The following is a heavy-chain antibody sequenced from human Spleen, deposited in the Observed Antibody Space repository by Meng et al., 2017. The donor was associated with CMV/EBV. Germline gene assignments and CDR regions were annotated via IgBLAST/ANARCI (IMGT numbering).Heavy chain of an antibody. J-gene: IGHJ6*02. CDR1: GYTFTSYD. Sequence: ASVKVSCKASGYTFTSYDINWVRQATGQGLEWMGWMNPNSGNTGYAQKFQGRVTMTRNTSISTAYMELSSLRSEDTAVYYCARGLVVPAAPGHYYYYGMDVWGQGTTVTVSS. CDR3: ARGLVVPAAPGHYYYYGMDV. D-gene: IGHD2-2*01. V-gene: IGHV1-8*01. CDR2: MNPNSGNT.